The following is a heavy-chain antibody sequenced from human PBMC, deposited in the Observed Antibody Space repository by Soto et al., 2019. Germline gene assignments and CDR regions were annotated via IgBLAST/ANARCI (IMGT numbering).Heavy chain of an antibody. CDR1: GFTFSSYA. CDR2: ISYDVSNK. V-gene: IGHV3-30-3*01. D-gene: IGHD4-4*01. CDR3: ARATSDYNVQGFGY. J-gene: IGHJ4*02. Sequence: GGSLRLSCAASGFTFSSYAMHWVRQAPGKGLEWVAVISYDVSNKYYADSVKGRFTISRDNAKNTLYLQMNSLRAEDTAVYYCARATSDYNVQGFGYWGQGTTVTVSS.